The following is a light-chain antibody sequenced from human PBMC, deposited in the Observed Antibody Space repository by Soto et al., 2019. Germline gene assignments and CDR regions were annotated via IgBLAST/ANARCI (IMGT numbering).Light chain of an antibody. CDR3: QQYNDWPPFT. CDR1: QSVNSH. Sequence: EIVMTQSPATLSVSPGERATLSCRASQSVNSHLAWYPQRPAQAPRLLIYGAFTRATGIPARFSGSGSGTQFTLTISSLQAEDLAVYYCQQYNDWPPFTFGQGTKLEIK. CDR2: GAF. V-gene: IGKV3-15*01. J-gene: IGKJ2*01.